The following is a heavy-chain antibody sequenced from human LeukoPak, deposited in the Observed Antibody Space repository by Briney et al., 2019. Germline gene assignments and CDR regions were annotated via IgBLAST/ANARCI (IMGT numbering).Heavy chain of an antibody. CDR3: ASQYCSGGSCSHDY. Sequence: SETLSLTCTVSGGSIRSSSYYWGWIRQPPGKGLEWIGSIYYSGSTYYNPSLQSRVTISVDTYKNQFSLKLSSVTAADTAVYYCASQYCSGGSCSHDYWGQGTLVTVSS. CDR1: GGSIRSSSYY. CDR2: IYYSGST. J-gene: IGHJ4*02. V-gene: IGHV4-39*01. D-gene: IGHD2-15*01.